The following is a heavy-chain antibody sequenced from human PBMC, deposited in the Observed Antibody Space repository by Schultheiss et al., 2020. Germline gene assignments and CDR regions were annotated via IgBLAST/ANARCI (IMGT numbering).Heavy chain of an antibody. CDR1: GYTFTGYY. CDR3: ARGGVYCSGGSCYWLAWFDP. CDR2: INPNSGGT. V-gene: IGHV1-2*06. D-gene: IGHD2-15*01. J-gene: IGHJ5*02. Sequence: GESLKISCKASGYTFTGYYMHWVRQAPGQGLEWMGRINPNSGGTNYAQKFQGRVTMTRDTSISTAYMELSRLRSDDEAVYYCARGGVYCSGGSCYWLAWFDPWGQGTLVTVAS.